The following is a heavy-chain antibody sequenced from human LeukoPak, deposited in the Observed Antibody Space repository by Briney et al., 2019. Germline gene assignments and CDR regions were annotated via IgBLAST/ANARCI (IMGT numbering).Heavy chain of an antibody. CDR3: AGWLQLRIDY. D-gene: IGHD5-24*01. Sequence: TSETLSLTCTVSGGSISSSSYYWGWIRQPPGKGLEWIGSIYYSGSTYYNPSLKSRVTISVDTSKNQFSLKLSSVTAADTAVYYCAGWLQLRIDYWGQGTLVTVSS. CDR2: IYYSGST. CDR1: GGSISSSSYY. V-gene: IGHV4-39*07. J-gene: IGHJ4*02.